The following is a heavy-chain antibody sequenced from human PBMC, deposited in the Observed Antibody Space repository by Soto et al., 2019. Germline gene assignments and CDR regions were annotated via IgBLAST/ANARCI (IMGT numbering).Heavy chain of an antibody. CDR1: GFTLSSYG. CDR2: IWYDGSNK. J-gene: IGHJ5*02. D-gene: IGHD3-10*01. CDR3: ARDGRYGSGSPKGYNWFAP. Sequence: GGSLGLSCAASGFTLSSYGMHGVRKAQGKGLEWVAVIWYDGSNKYYADSVKGRFTISRDNSKNTLYLQMNSLRAEDTAVYYCARDGRYGSGSPKGYNWFAPWGQGTLVTVSS. V-gene: IGHV3-33*01.